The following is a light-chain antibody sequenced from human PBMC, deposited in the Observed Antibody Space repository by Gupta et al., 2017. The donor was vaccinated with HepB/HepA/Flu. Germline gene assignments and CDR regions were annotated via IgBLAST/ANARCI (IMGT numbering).Light chain of an antibody. V-gene: IGLV1-44*01. Sequence: QSVVTQPPSASGPPGHRATISFSGSNSNVGSHNVKGFQQLPGRAPKLLIDNTNQRPSGVPDRFSGSKSGTSASLAISGLQSEDEADYFCGTWDNSLNAFVFGTGTKVTVL. CDR2: NTN. CDR1: NSNVGSHN. J-gene: IGLJ1*01. CDR3: GTWDNSLNAFV.